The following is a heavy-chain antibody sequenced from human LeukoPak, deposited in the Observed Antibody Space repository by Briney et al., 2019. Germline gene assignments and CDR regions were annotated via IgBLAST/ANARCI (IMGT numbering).Heavy chain of an antibody. Sequence: ASVKVSCKASGYTFTSYYMHWVRQAPGQGLEWMGIINPSGGSTSYAQKFQGRVTMTRDTSTSTVYMELSSLRSEDTAVYYCARDPGYCSSTSCYKGPLDVWGKGTTVTVSS. CDR3: ARDPGYCSSTSCYKGPLDV. CDR2: INPSGGST. D-gene: IGHD2-2*02. CDR1: GYTFTSYY. V-gene: IGHV1-46*01. J-gene: IGHJ6*04.